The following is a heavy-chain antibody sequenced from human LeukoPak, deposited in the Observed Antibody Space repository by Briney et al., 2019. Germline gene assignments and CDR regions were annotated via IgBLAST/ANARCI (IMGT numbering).Heavy chain of an antibody. V-gene: IGHV1-69*04. CDR2: IVPILGIA. D-gene: IGHD2-2*01. CDR3: ARDPDIVVVPAARPNWFDP. CDR1: GGTFSSYT. Sequence: SVKVSCKASGGTFSSYTISWVRQAPGQGLEWMGRIVPILGIANYAQKFQGRVTITADKSTSTAYMELSSLRSEDTAVYYCARDPDIVVVPAARPNWFDPWGQGTLVTVSS. J-gene: IGHJ5*02.